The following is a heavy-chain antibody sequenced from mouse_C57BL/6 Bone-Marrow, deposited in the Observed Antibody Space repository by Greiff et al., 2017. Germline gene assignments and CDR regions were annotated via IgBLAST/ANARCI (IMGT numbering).Heavy chain of an antibody. CDR1: GYAFSTYW. Sequence: VQLQQSGAELVKPGASVKISCKVSGYAFSTYWMNWVKQRPGKGLEWIGQIYPGDGDTNYNGKFKGKDTLPAAKSSSTAYKQLSSLASDDSTVYFCARDCYYFDYWGQGTPLTVSA. CDR2: IYPGDGDT. V-gene: IGHV1-80*01. J-gene: IGHJ2*01. CDR3: ARDCYYFDY.